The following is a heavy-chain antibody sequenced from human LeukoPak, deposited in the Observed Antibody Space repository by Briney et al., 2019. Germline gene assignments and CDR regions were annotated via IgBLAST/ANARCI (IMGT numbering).Heavy chain of an antibody. Sequence: SETLSLTCTVSGGSISSGTYYWSWIRQPAGKGLEWIGRIYTSGSTNYNPSLKSRVTISVDTSKNQFSLKLSSVTAADTAVYYCARVGANYDYVWGSSPMNWFDPWGQGTLVTVSS. J-gene: IGHJ5*02. CDR3: ARVGANYDYVWGSSPMNWFDP. CDR2: IYTSGST. D-gene: IGHD3-16*01. CDR1: GGSISSGTYY. V-gene: IGHV4-61*02.